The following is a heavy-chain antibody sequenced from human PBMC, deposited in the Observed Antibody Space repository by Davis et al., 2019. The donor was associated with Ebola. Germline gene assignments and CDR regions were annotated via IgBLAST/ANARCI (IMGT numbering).Heavy chain of an antibody. CDR3: ATGPPDLEWGNIYYYYGMDV. D-gene: IGHD3-3*01. Sequence: AASVKVSCKASGGTFSSYAISWVRQAPGQGLEWMGGIIPIFGIANYAQKFQGRVTITADKSTSTAYMELSSLRSEDTAVYYCATGPPDLEWGNIYYYYGMDVWGQGTTVTVSS. V-gene: IGHV1-69*10. CDR1: GGTFSSYA. J-gene: IGHJ6*02. CDR2: IIPIFGIA.